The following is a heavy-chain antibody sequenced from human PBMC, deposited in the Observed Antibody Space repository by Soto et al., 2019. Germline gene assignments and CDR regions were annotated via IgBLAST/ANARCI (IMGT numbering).Heavy chain of an antibody. CDR2: INHSGST. Sequence: SETLSLTCAVYGGSFSGYYWSWIRQPPGKGLEWIGEINHSGSTNYNPSLKSRVTISVDTSKNQFFLKLSSVTAADTAVYYCAREKQTRYYYYYGMDVWGQGTTVTVSS. D-gene: IGHD2-2*01. J-gene: IGHJ6*02. CDR1: GGSFSGYY. CDR3: AREKQTRYYYYYGMDV. V-gene: IGHV4-34*01.